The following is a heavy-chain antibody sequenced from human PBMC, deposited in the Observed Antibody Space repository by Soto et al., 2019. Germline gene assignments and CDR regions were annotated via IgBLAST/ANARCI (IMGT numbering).Heavy chain of an antibody. J-gene: IGHJ6*03. CDR3: TRDARADILTGYYYYYYMDV. Sequence: GGSLRLSCTASGFTFGDYAMSWFRQAPGKGLEWVGFIRSKAYGGTTEYAAYVKGRFTISRDDSKSIAYLQMNSLKTEDTAVYYCTRDARADILTGYYYYYYMDVWGKGTTVTVSS. CDR1: GFTFGDYA. D-gene: IGHD3-9*01. CDR2: IRSKAYGGTT. V-gene: IGHV3-49*03.